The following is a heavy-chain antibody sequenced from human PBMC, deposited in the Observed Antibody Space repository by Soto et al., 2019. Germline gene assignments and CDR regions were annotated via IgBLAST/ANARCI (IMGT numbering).Heavy chain of an antibody. J-gene: IGHJ4*02. CDR1: GFTFSSYA. CDR2: ISGSGGST. V-gene: IGHV3-23*01. Sequence: GGSLRLSCAASGFTFSSYAMSWVRQAPGKGLEWVSAISGSGGSTYYADSVKGRFTTSRDNSKNTLYLQMNSLRAEDTAVYYCAKDLPVVVTATPIHFDYWGQGTLVTVSS. D-gene: IGHD2-21*02. CDR3: AKDLPVVVTATPIHFDY.